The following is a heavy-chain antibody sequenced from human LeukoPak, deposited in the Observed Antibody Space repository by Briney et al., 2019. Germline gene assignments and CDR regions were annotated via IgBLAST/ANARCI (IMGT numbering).Heavy chain of an antibody. CDR2: INPSGDST. J-gene: IGHJ4*02. V-gene: IGHV1-46*01. Sequence: GASVKVSCKAPRDTFTTYYMHWVRQAPGQGLEWMGVINPSGDSTSYARQFQGRVTVTKDTSTSTVYMDLNSLRSEDTAVYYCAREEPTTGGYDSWGQGTLVAVSS. CDR1: RDTFTTYY. CDR3: AREEPTTGGYDS. D-gene: IGHD1-14*01.